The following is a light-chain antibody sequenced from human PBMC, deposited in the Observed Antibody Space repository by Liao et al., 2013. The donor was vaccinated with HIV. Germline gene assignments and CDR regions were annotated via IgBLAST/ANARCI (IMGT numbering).Light chain of an antibody. CDR3: QVWDSSSDHYYV. Sequence: SYELTQPPSVSVSPGQTASLSCSGDKLGDKYASWYQKKSGQSPELVIYQDNKRPSGIPDRISGSNSGNTATLTISRVEAGDEADYYCQVWDSSSDHYYVFGTGTKVTVL. V-gene: IGLV3-1*01. CDR2: QDN. J-gene: IGLJ1*01. CDR1: KLGDKY.